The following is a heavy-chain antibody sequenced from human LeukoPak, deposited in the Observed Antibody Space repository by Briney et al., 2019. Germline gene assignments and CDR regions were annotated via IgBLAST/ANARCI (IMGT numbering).Heavy chain of an antibody. V-gene: IGHV1-18*01. CDR2: ISAYNGDT. CDR3: ARDLEHCRNIICSNSAY. D-gene: IGHD2-2*01. Sequence: ASVKVSCKASGYTFSSYSIIWVRQAPGQGLEWMGWISAYNGDTNYAQNLQGRVTMTTDTSTSTAYMELRSLRSDDTAVYYCARDLEHCRNIICSNSAYWGQGTLVTVSS. J-gene: IGHJ4*02. CDR1: GYTFSSYS.